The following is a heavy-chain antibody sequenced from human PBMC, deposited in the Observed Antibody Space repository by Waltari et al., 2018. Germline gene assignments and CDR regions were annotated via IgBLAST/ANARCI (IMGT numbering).Heavy chain of an antibody. J-gene: IGHJ4*02. Sequence: QVQLVESGGGVVQPGRSLRLSCAASGFTFSSYAMHWVRQAPGKGLEWVAVISYDGSNKYYADSVKCRFTISRDNSKNTLYLQMNSLRAEDTAVYYCAKGRYSSSWYYFDYWGQGTLVTVSS. V-gene: IGHV3-30-3*01. CDR1: GFTFSSYA. CDR3: AKGRYSSSWYYFDY. D-gene: IGHD6-13*01. CDR2: ISYDGSNK.